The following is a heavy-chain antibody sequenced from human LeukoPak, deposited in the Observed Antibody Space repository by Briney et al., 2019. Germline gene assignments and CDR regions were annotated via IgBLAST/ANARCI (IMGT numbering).Heavy chain of an antibody. J-gene: IGHJ6*02. V-gene: IGHV1-18*01. CDR3: ARDRCTNGVCRPPPYYYYYGMDV. Sequence: ASVKVSCKASGYTFTSYGISWVRQAPGQGLEWMGWISAYNGNTNYAQKFQGRVTITADKSTSTAYMELSSLRSEDTAVYYCARDRCTNGVCRPPPYYYYYGMDVWGQGTTVTVSS. CDR1: GYTFTSYG. D-gene: IGHD2-8*01. CDR2: ISAYNGNT.